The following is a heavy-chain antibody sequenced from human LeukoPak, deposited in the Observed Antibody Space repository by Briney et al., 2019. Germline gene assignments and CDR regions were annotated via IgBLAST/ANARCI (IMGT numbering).Heavy chain of an antibody. V-gene: IGHV4-34*01. CDR3: ARGRSGSYFRRPNAFDY. CDR1: GGSFSGYY. CDR2: SSHSGST. J-gene: IGHJ4*02. Sequence: PSETLSLTCAVYGGSFSGYYWSWIRRPPGKGLEWIGESSHSGSTNYNPSLKSRVTISVDTSKNQFSLKLSSVTAADTAVYYCARGRSGSYFRRPNAFDYWGQGTLVTVSS. D-gene: IGHD1-26*01.